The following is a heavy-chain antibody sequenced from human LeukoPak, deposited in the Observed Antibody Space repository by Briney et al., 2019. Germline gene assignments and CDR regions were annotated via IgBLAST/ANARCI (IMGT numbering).Heavy chain of an antibody. CDR1: GGSISSGGYY. Sequence: SETLSLTCTVSGGSISSGGYYWSWIRQPPGKGLEWIGYIYYSGSTNYNPSLKSRVTISVDTSKNQFSLKLSSVTAADTAVYYCARSNYDILTGYYTLNFDYWGQGTLVTVSS. J-gene: IGHJ4*02. CDR2: IYYSGST. V-gene: IGHV4-61*08. CDR3: ARSNYDILTGYYTLNFDY. D-gene: IGHD3-9*01.